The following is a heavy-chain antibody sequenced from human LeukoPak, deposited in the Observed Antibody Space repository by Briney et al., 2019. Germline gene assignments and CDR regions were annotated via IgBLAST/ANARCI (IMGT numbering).Heavy chain of an antibody. CDR3: ARDCGGSCYSGQTYFSYYYYGMDV. D-gene: IGHD2-15*01. J-gene: IGHJ6*02. CDR1: GFTFSSYS. V-gene: IGHV3-48*04. CDR2: ISSSSSTI. Sequence: PGGSLRLSCAASGFTFSSYSMNWVRQAPGKGLEWVPYISSSSSTIYYADSVKGRSTISRDNAKNSLFLQVNSLSAEDTAVYYCARDCGGSCYSGQTYFSYYYYGMDVWGQGTTVTVSS.